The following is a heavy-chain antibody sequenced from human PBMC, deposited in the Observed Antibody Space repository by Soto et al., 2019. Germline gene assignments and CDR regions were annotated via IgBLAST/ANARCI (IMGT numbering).Heavy chain of an antibody. CDR1: GFTFTSSA. CDR3: AADLVGATWSDYHYYGMEV. Sequence: ASVKVSCKASGFTFTSSAMQWVRQARGQRLEWIGWIVVGSGNTNYAQKFQERVTITRDMSTSTAYMELSSLRSEDTAVYYCAADLVGATWSDYHYYGMEVWGQGTTVTVSS. V-gene: IGHV1-58*02. D-gene: IGHD1-26*01. J-gene: IGHJ6*02. CDR2: IVVGSGNT.